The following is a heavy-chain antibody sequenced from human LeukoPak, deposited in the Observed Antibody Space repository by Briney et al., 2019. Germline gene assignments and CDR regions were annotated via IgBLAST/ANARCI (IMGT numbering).Heavy chain of an antibody. V-gene: IGHV3-23*01. CDR1: GFTFSSYA. J-gene: IGHJ4*02. CDR3: AKDDVEYGLGDY. CDR2: ISGSGGST. D-gene: IGHD2/OR15-2a*01. Sequence: GSLRLSCAASGFTFSSYAMSWVRQAPGKGLEWVSAISGSGGSTYYADSVKGRFTISRDNSKNTLYLQMNSLRAEDTAVYYCAKDDVEYGLGDYWGQGTLVTVSS.